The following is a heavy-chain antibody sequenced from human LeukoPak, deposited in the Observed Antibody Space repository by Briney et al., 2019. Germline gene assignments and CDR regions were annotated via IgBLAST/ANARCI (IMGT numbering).Heavy chain of an antibody. CDR3: ARDLMGCSGGSCFNSFDN. CDR1: VDSVSSNIAA. J-gene: IGHJ4*02. CDR2: TYYRANWYN. V-gene: IGHV6-1*01. Sequence: SQTLSHTSAISVDSVSSNIAAWNWIRQSPSRCLECLGMTYYRANWYNDYAVSMKSRITFNPDTSKNQISLQLNSVTPEDTAVYYCARDLMGCSGGSCFNSFDNSGQGTLVTVSS. D-gene: IGHD2-15*01.